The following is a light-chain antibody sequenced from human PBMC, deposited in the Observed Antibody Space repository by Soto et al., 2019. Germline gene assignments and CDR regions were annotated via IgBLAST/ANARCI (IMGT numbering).Light chain of an antibody. CDR1: QSVSSN. V-gene: IGKV3-15*01. CDR3: QQYNNWPPST. Sequence: EIVMTQSPAPLSVSPGERATLSCRASQSVSSNLAWYQQKPGQAPRLLISGASTRATGIPARFSGSGSGTEFPLTISSLQSEEFAVYYCQQYNNWPPSTFGQGTKPDIK. CDR2: GAS. J-gene: IGKJ2*01.